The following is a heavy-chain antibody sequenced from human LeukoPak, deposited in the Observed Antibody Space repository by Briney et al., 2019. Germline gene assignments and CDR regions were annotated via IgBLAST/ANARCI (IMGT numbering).Heavy chain of an antibody. J-gene: IGHJ2*01. CDR3: AKDRTVGASYWYFDL. CDR2: ISYDGSNK. Sequence: GGSLRLSCAASGFTFSSYAMHWVRQAPGKGLEWVAVISYDGSNKYYADSVKGRFTIYRDSSKNTLFLQMNTLRAEDTAIYYCAKDRTVGASYWYFDLWGRGTLVTVSS. V-gene: IGHV3-30-3*01. D-gene: IGHD1-26*01. CDR1: GFTFSSYA.